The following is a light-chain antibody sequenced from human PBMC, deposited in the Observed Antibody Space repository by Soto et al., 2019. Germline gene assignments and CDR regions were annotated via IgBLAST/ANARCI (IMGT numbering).Light chain of an antibody. J-gene: IGLJ1*01. CDR2: EVS. V-gene: IGLV2-14*01. CDR1: SSDVGGYNY. CDR3: SSYTSSSTYV. Sequence: QSVLTQPASVSGSPGQSITISCTVTSSDVGGYNYVSWYQQHPGKAPKLMIYEVSNRPSGVSNRFSGSKSGNTASLTISGLQAEDEADYYCSSYTSSSTYVFGNGTKVTVL.